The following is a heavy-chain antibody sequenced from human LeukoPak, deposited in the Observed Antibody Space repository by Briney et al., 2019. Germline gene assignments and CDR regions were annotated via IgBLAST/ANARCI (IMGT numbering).Heavy chain of an antibody. V-gene: IGHV4-59*01. D-gene: IGHD1-1*01. J-gene: IGHJ4*02. CDR1: GGSISNYY. Sequence: TPSETLSLTCTVSGGSISNYYWSWIRQPPGKGLEWIGYIYQSGSTDYNPSLKSRVTISAGTSKNQFSLKLSSVTAADTAVYYCVRDRELAYWGQGILVTVSS. CDR2: IYQSGST. CDR3: VRDRELAY.